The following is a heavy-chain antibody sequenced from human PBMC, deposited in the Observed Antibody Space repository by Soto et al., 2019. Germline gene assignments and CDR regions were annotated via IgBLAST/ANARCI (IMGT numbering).Heavy chain of an antibody. Sequence: ASVKVSCKAAGYTFTNYGISWVRQAPGQGLEWMGWIVTYNGNTQSTQKLQGRVTMTTDTSTSTAYMELRSLRSDDTAVYYCARVPQSSGWRGKRFDAWGQGTTVTV. J-gene: IGHJ5*02. D-gene: IGHD6-19*01. CDR1: GYTFTNYG. V-gene: IGHV1-18*01. CDR2: IVTYNGNT. CDR3: ARVPQSSGWRGKRFDA.